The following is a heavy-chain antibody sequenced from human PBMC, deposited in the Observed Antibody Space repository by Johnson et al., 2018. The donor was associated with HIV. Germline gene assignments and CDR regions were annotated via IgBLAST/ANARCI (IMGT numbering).Heavy chain of an antibody. V-gene: IGHV3-20*04. CDR2: VNWNGEST. Sequence: VQLVESGGRVVRRGGSLRLYCAASGFTFDDYAMSWVRQPPGKGLEWVSGVNWNGESTGYADSVKGRFSISRDNVKTSLYLQMNSLRVEDTALYYCARDPSSQDSRLTGDFGAFDIWGLGTMVTVSS. J-gene: IGHJ3*02. CDR1: GFTFDDYA. CDR3: ARDPSSQDSRLTGDFGAFDI. D-gene: IGHD7-27*01.